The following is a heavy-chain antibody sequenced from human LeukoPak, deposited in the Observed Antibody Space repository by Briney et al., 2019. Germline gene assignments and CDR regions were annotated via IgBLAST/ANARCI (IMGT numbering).Heavy chain of an antibody. Sequence: ASVKVSCKTSGFTFTGFHMHWVRQAPGQGLEWMGWINPNSGGTTYAQKFQGRVTMTRDTSISTAYMEMSSLRSEDTAVYYCARDKTMGYFDYWGQGTLVTVSS. CDR2: INPNSGGT. D-gene: IGHD1-14*01. CDR1: GFTFTGFH. V-gene: IGHV1-2*02. J-gene: IGHJ4*02. CDR3: ARDKTMGYFDY.